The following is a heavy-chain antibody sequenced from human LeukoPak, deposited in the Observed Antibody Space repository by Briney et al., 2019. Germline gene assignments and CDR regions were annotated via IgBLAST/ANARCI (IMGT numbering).Heavy chain of an antibody. CDR2: ISAYNGNT. V-gene: IGHV1-18*01. J-gene: IGHJ4*02. CDR3: ARVRSSGYYSINDY. Sequence: AAVKVSFKASGYTFSSDGSSWVRQAPGQGLEWMGWISAYNGNTNYAQKLQGRVTMTTDTSTSTAYMELRSLRSDDTAVYYCARVRSSGYYSINDYWGQGTLVTVSS. CDR1: GYTFSSDG. D-gene: IGHD3-22*01.